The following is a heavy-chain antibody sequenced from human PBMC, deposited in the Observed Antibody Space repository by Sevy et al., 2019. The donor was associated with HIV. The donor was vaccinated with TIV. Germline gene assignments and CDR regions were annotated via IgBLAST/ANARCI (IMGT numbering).Heavy chain of an antibody. CDR3: ARVAHGVPLWPPFDY. V-gene: IGHV1-2*02. D-gene: IGHD3-10*01. J-gene: IGHJ4*02. Sequence: ASVKVSCKASGYTFTDYHIHWVRQAPGQGLEWMGWINPNSGGTNFAMMLQGRVTMTRDMSISTAYMELSRLRSDDTAVYYCARVAHGVPLWPPFDYWGQGTLVTVSS. CDR1: GYTFTDYH. CDR2: INPNSGGT.